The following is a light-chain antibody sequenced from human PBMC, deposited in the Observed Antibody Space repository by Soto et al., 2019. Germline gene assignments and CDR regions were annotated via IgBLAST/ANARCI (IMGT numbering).Light chain of an antibody. CDR1: HDIKKN. CDR2: DAS. V-gene: IGKV1-33*01. J-gene: IGKJ5*01. Sequence: DIQMTQSPSSLSASVGDRVTITCRASHDIKKNVNWYQQKPGKVPKVLIYDASTLETGVPSRFSGSGSETEFTLTISRLQSEDIATYFCQQFHDLPITFGQGTRLEIK. CDR3: QQFHDLPIT.